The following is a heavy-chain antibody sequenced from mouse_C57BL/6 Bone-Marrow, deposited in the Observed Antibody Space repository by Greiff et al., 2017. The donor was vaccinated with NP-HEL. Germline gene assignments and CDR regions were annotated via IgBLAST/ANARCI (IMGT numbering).Heavy chain of an antibody. CDR2: IDPSDSYT. J-gene: IGHJ1*03. Sequence: QVQLQQPGAELVMPGASVKLSCKASGYTFTSYWMHWVKQRPGQGLEWIGEIDPSDSYTNYHQKFKGKSPLPVDKSSRPHYMQLSSLTSEDAAVYDCARDYYSNYGWYCDVWGTGTTVTVSS. V-gene: IGHV1-69*01. CDR3: ARDYYSNYGWYCDV. CDR1: GYTFTSYW. D-gene: IGHD2-5*01.